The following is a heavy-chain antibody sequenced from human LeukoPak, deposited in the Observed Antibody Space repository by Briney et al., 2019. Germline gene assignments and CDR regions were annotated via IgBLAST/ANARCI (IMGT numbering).Heavy chain of an antibody. CDR2: IYHSGST. J-gene: IGHJ5*02. CDR3: ARGSRSSGAISAWGWFDP. Sequence: SETLSLTCTVSGYSISSGYHWGWIRQPPGKGLEWIGSIYHSGSTYYNPSLKSRVTISVDTSKNQFSLKLSSVTAADTAVYYCARGSRSSGAISAWGWFDPWGQGTLVTVSS. V-gene: IGHV4-38-2*02. CDR1: GYSISSGYH. D-gene: IGHD1-26*01.